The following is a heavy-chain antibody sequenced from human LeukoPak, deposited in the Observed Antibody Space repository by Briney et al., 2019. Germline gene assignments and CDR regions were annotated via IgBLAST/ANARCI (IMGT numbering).Heavy chain of an antibody. Sequence: GGSLRLSCAASGFTFSYYGMYWVRQAPGKRLEWVAFVRYDGNDKYYADSVKGRFTISRDNFKNTLYLQMNSLTPEDTAVYYCATGLWFGKYLDVWGKGTTVTISS. CDR2: VRYDGNDK. CDR3: ATGLWFGKYLDV. CDR1: GFTFSYYG. V-gene: IGHV3-30*02. J-gene: IGHJ6*04. D-gene: IGHD3-10*01.